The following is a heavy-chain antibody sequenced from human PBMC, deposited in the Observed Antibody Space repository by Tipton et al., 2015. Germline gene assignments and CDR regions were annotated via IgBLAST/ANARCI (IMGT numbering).Heavy chain of an antibody. J-gene: IGHJ6*02. CDR3: ARDLEHGMDV. CDR1: GGSFSDYY. Sequence: TLSLTCTVSGGSFSDYYWSWIRQSPGEGLEWIGYISYTDGAHYNPALKSRVTISVDTSKNQFSLTLNSVAAADTAVYYCARDLEHGMDVWGHGTTVTVSS. CDR2: ISYTDGA. V-gene: IGHV4-59*01. D-gene: IGHD5-24*01.